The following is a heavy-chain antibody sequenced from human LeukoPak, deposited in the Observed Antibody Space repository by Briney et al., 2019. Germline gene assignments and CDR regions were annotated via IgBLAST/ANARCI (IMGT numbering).Heavy chain of an antibody. CDR2: IRYDGSNK. V-gene: IGHV3-33*01. D-gene: IGHD5-24*01. Sequence: GSLRLSCAASGFTFSSYGMHWVRQAPGKGLEWVAVIRYDGSNKYYADSVKGRFTISRDNSKNTLYLQMNSLRAEDTAVYYCARDKRGMATIYAFDIWGQGTMVTVSS. CDR3: ARDKRGMATIYAFDI. CDR1: GFTFSSYG. J-gene: IGHJ3*02.